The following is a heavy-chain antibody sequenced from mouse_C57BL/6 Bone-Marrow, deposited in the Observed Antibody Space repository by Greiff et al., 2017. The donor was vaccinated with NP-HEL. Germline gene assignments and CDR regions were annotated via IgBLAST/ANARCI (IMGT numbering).Heavy chain of an antibody. Sequence: EVKLQESGPGLVKPSQSLSLTCSVTGYSFTSGYYWNWIRQFPGNKLEWMGYIRYDGSNNYNPPLKNRISITRDTSTNQFFLKFNSVTAEDTATYYCAGLTAVVGFDYWGQGTTLTVSS. CDR1: GYSFTSGYY. CDR3: AGLTAVVGFDY. CDR2: IRYDGSN. V-gene: IGHV3-6*01. J-gene: IGHJ2*01. D-gene: IGHD1-1*01.